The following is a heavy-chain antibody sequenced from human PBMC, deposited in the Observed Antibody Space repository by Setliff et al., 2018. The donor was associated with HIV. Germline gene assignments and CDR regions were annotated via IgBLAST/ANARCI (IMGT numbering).Heavy chain of an antibody. V-gene: IGHV3-64D*09. CDR3: VPEGRRDGYKSLAY. Sequence: GGSLRLSCAASGFTVSRFYMSWVRQAPGKGLGYVSAISTSGTTTYYADSVKGRFTISRDNSKNMIYLQMSSLRIEDTAVYYCVPEGRRDGYKSLAYWGQGTLVTVSS. J-gene: IGHJ4*02. D-gene: IGHD5-12*01. CDR1: GFTVSRFY. CDR2: ISTSGTTT.